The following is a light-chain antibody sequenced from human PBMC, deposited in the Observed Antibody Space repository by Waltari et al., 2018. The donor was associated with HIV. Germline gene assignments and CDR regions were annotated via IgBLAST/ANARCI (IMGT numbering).Light chain of an antibody. V-gene: IGKV1-39*01. Sequence: DIQMTQSPSSLSASVGYRVTFICRTSQNIGHYLNWYRQNLGTAPDLLIYAASNLQSGVPSRFSCGGSGTEFTLTISSLQPEDFATYYCQQTSRTPTTFSQGTKVEVK. CDR1: QNIGHY. CDR2: AAS. J-gene: IGKJ2*01. CDR3: QQTSRTPTT.